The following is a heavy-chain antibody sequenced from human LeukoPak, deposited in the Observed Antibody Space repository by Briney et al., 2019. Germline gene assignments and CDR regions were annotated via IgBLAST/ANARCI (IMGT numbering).Heavy chain of an antibody. J-gene: IGHJ6*03. CDR1: GFTFSSYW. CDR3: ARYYDFWSGYSHYYYYYMGV. V-gene: IGHV3-7*01. CDR2: IKQDGSEK. Sequence: PGGSLRLSCAASGFTFSSYWMSWVRQAPGKGLEWVANIKQDGSEKYYVDSVKGRFTISRDNAKNSLYLQMNSLRAEDTAVYYCARYYDFWSGYSHYYYYYMGVWGKGTTVTVSS. D-gene: IGHD3-3*01.